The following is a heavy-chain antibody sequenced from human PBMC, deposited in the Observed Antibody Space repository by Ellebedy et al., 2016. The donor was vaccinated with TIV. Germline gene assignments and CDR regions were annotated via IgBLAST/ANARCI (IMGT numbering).Heavy chain of an antibody. V-gene: IGHV1-18*04. CDR2: ISTYNGNT. D-gene: IGHD2-2*01. J-gene: IGHJ3*02. CDR1: GYTFTSYG. Sequence: ASVKVSCXASGYTFTSYGISWVRQAPGQGLEWMGWISTYNGNTNYAQKLQGRVTMTTDTSTTTAYMELRSLRSDDTAVYYCAILQEGYCSTSDCYIAFQIWGQGTMVTVSS. CDR3: AILQEGYCSTSDCYIAFQI.